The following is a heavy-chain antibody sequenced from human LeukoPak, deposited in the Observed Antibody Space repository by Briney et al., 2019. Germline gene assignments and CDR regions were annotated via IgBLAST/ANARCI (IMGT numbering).Heavy chain of an antibody. V-gene: IGHV3-66*01. CDR3: ARARDFDY. Sequence: GGSLRLSCAVSGFIVSGNFMNWVRQAPGKGLEWVAVIHTGGSTYYADSVKGRFIISRDSSKNTLYLQMNNLRAEDTAIYYCARARDFDYWGQGTLVTVSS. CDR2: IHTGGST. CDR1: GFIVSGNF. J-gene: IGHJ4*02.